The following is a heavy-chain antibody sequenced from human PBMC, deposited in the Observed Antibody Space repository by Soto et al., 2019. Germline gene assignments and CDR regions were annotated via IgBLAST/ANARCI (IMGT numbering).Heavy chain of an antibody. CDR1: GGSISSSNW. J-gene: IGHJ4*02. Sequence: QVQLQESGPGLMKPSGTLSLTCAVSGGSISSSNWWSWVRQPPGKGLEWIGEIYHSGSTNYNPSLXSXXTISVDKSKNQFSLKLSSVTAADTAVYYCARVSVAGTRFDYWGQGTLVTVSS. V-gene: IGHV4-4*02. D-gene: IGHD6-19*01. CDR3: ARVSVAGTRFDY. CDR2: IYHSGST.